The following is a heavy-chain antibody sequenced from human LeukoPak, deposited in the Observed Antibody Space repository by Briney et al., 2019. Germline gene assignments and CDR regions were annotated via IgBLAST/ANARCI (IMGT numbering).Heavy chain of an antibody. CDR3: ARGGGISHYYYYMDV. D-gene: IGHD6-13*01. Sequence: SETLSLTCAVYGGSFSGYYWSWIRQPPGKGLEWIGEINHSGSTNYNPSLKSRVTISVDTSKDQFSLKLSSVTAADTAVYYCARGGGISHYYYYMDVWGKGTTVTISS. CDR1: GGSFSGYY. CDR2: INHSGST. V-gene: IGHV4-34*01. J-gene: IGHJ6*03.